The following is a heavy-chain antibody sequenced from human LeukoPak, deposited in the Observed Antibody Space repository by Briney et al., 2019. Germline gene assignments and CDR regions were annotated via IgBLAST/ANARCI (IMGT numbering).Heavy chain of an antibody. Sequence: GASVKVSCKASGYTFIGYYMHWVRQAPGQGLEWMGWISAYNGNTNYAQKLQGRVTMTTDTSTSTAYMELRSLRSDDTAVYYCARVEALQYYYYGMDVWGQGTTVTVSS. CDR3: ARVEALQYYYYGMDV. CDR2: ISAYNGNT. J-gene: IGHJ6*02. CDR1: GYTFIGYY. V-gene: IGHV1-18*04.